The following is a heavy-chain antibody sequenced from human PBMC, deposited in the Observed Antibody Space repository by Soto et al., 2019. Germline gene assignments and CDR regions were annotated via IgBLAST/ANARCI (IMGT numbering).Heavy chain of an antibody. J-gene: IGHJ3*01. CDR2: IKQDGSEK. CDR3: ARGHSWSFDL. CDR1: GFTFSDYW. V-gene: IGHV3-7*01. Sequence: EVQLVESGGGLVQPGGSLRLSCAGSGFTFSDYWMSWVRQAPGKGLEWVANIKQDGSEKYYVDSVKGRFTFSRDNAKNSVYLQMNSLRVEDTAIYYCARGHSWSFDLWGQGTMVTVS. D-gene: IGHD2-15*01.